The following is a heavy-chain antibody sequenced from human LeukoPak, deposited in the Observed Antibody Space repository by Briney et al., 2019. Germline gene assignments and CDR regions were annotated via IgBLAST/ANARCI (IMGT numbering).Heavy chain of an antibody. CDR2: IKHSGST. J-gene: IGHJ6*02. V-gene: IGHV4-34*01. D-gene: IGHD5-18*01. CDR3: ARVRYDGLYGYTQYYYGMDV. Sequence: PSETLSLTCAVYGGSFSGYYWSWIRQPPGKGLEWIGEIKHSGSTNYNPSLKSRLTISVDTSTNQFSLKLSSVTAADTAVYYCARVRYDGLYGYTQYYYGMDVWGQGTTVTVSS. CDR1: GGSFSGYY.